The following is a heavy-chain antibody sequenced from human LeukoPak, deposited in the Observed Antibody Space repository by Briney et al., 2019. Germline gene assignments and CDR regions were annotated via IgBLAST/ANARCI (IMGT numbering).Heavy chain of an antibody. D-gene: IGHD1-26*01. CDR2: ISGSSNTI. CDR1: GFTFNSYN. J-gene: IGHJ4*02. CDR3: ARDAGSYHFDY. V-gene: IGHV3-48*01. Sequence: TGGSLRLSCAASGFTFNSYNMNWVRQAPGKGLEWVSYISGSSNTIYYADSVKGRFTISRDNAKNSLYLQMNSLRADDTAVYYCARDAGSYHFDYWGQGTLVTVSS.